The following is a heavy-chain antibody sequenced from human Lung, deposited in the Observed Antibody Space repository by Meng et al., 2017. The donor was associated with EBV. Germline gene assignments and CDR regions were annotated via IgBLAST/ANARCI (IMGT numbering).Heavy chain of an antibody. CDR2: IYDSGST. V-gene: IGHV4-30-4*08. Sequence: QGRLQESGPGLVKPSQTLSLTCTVSGGSIRFGDYYWSWIRQPPGKGLEWIGYIYDSGSTSYNPSLMSRVTISVDTSRNQFSLKLTSVTAADTAVYYCARGATSVFDLWGRGTLVTVSS. CDR3: ARGATSVFDL. CDR1: GGSIRFGDYY. J-gene: IGHJ2*01.